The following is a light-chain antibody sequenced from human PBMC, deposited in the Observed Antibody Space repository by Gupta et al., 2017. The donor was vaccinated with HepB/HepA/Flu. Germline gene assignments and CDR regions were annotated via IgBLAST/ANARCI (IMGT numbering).Light chain of an antibody. CDR1: QSVSNNY. Sequence: EIVLTQPPGTLSLSPGERATLSCRASQSVSNNYLAWYQQKPGQAPRLLIYGASSRATGIPDRFSGSGVGTDFTLTSSRREPEDFAAYYGQRDRTSRTFGQGTKVEIK. CDR3: QRDRTSRT. V-gene: IGKV3-20*01. J-gene: IGKJ1*01. CDR2: GAS.